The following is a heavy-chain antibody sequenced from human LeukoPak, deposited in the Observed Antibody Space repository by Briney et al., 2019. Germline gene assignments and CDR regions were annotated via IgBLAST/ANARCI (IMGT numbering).Heavy chain of an antibody. CDR2: ISGSGDNT. CDR1: GFTFSSYG. CDR3: ARGGDIVGATRSAFDI. V-gene: IGHV3-23*01. D-gene: IGHD1-26*01. J-gene: IGHJ3*02. Sequence: GGSLRLSCATSGFTFSSYGMTWVRQAPGKGLEWVSSISGSGDNTYYADSVKGRFTISRDNSKNTVSLQMNSLRAEDTAVYYCARGGDIVGATRSAFDIWGQGTMVTVSS.